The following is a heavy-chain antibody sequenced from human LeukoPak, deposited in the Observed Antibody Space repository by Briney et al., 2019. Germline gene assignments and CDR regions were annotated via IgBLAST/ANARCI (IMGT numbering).Heavy chain of an antibody. CDR3: ARQTGDNAFDI. V-gene: IGHV5-51*01. D-gene: IGHD7-27*01. CDR1: GYRFTTYW. Sequence: ASLQISCKGSGYRFTTYWTGWVRPMPGKGLEWMGIIYPGNSDTRYSPSFQGQVHISADKSITTAYLQVNSLKASDTAMYYCARQTGDNAFDIWGRGTMVTVSS. CDR2: IYPGNSDT. J-gene: IGHJ3*02.